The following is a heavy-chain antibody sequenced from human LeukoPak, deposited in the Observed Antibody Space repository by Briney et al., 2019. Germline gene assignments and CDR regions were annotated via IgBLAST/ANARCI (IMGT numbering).Heavy chain of an antibody. CDR2: IHCGGST. CDR3: ATAPRGRDTDWFAP. V-gene: IGHV4-61*01. J-gene: IGHJ5*02. Sequence: SETLSLTCIVSGGSVSSGNYYWSWIRQPPGKGLEWIGYIHCGGSTNYNPSLKSRVTISVDTSKNQFSLKLNSVTTADTAVYYCATAPRGRDTDWFAPWGQGTLVTVSS. CDR1: GGSVSSGNYY. D-gene: IGHD3-10*01.